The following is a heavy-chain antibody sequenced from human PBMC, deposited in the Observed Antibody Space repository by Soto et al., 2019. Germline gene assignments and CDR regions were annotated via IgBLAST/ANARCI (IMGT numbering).Heavy chain of an antibody. Sequence: QVQLQESGPGLVKPSQTLSLTCTVSGGSINSGGYYWSWIRQQPGKGLEWIGHIYYSGNTYYNPSLKRRVIISVDTSKNQFSLKLNSVTAADTAVYYCARKGLTGSREFDYWGQGTLVTVSS. V-gene: IGHV4-31*03. CDR2: IYYSGNT. CDR3: ARKGLTGSREFDY. D-gene: IGHD7-27*01. CDR1: GGSINSGGYY. J-gene: IGHJ4*02.